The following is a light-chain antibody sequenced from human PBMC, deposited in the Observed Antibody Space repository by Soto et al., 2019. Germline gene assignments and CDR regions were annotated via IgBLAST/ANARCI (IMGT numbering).Light chain of an antibody. CDR3: ATWDDSVYV. CDR2: TND. Sequence: QPVLTQPPSASETLGQTITISCSGSTSNIGTNTVNWFQHLPGSAPKLLIYTNDQRPSGVPDRFSGSRSGTSASLAISGLQSEDEADYYCATWDDSVYVFGTGTKLTVL. J-gene: IGLJ1*01. CDR1: TSNIGTNT. V-gene: IGLV1-44*01.